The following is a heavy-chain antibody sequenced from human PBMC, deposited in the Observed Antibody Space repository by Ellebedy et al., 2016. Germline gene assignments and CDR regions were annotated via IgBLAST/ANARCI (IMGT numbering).Heavy chain of an antibody. J-gene: IGHJ4*02. CDR2: IHYTGST. CDR1: GGSISSYY. Sequence: SETLSLTCTVSGGSISSYYWSWIRQPPGKGLEWIGYIHYTGSTNYSPSLKSRVTISVDASKNQFSLKLSSVTAADTAVYYCARLVGGTGYFDNWGQGTLGTVSS. V-gene: IGHV4-59*01. D-gene: IGHD3/OR15-3a*01. CDR3: ARLVGGTGYFDN.